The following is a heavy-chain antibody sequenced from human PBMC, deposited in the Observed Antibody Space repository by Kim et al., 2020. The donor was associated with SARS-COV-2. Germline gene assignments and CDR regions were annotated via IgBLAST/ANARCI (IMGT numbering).Heavy chain of an antibody. Sequence: ASVKVSCKASGYTFTSYAMHWVRQAPGQRLEWMGWINAGNGNTKYSQKFQGRVTITRDTSASTAYMELSSLRSEDTAVYYCARAKQGGRTGYSSSWYAGYYFGYWGQGTLVTVSS. CDR3: ARAKQGGRTGYSSSWYAGYYFGY. J-gene: IGHJ4*02. D-gene: IGHD6-13*01. CDR1: GYTFTSYA. V-gene: IGHV1-3*01. CDR2: INAGNGNT.